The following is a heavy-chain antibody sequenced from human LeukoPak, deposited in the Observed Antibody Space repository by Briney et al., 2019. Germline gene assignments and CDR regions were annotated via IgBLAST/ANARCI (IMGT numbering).Heavy chain of an antibody. V-gene: IGHV4-59*11. CDR3: ANYRAPYYFDY. CDR1: GDSIRSHY. D-gene: IGHD3-10*01. Sequence: SETLSLTCTVSGDSIRSHYWSWIRQPPGKRLQWIGYVYYTGNTNSNPSLKSRVTISVDTSKNQFSLKLSSVTAADTAVYYCANYRAPYYFDYWGQGTLVTVSS. J-gene: IGHJ4*02. CDR2: VYYTGNT.